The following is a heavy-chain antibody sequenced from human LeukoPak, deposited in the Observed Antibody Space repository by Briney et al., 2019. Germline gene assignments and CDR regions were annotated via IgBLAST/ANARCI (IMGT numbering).Heavy chain of an antibody. CDR2: IKQDGREK. Sequence: GGSLRLSCAASGFTFSSYWMSWVRQAPGKGLEWVANIKQDGREKYYVDSVKGRFTISKDNAKNSLYLQMNSLRVEDTTVYYCARVVFPSRVSDYWGQGTLVTVSS. CDR1: GFTFSSYW. D-gene: IGHD2-21*01. J-gene: IGHJ4*02. V-gene: IGHV3-7*01. CDR3: ARVVFPSRVSDY.